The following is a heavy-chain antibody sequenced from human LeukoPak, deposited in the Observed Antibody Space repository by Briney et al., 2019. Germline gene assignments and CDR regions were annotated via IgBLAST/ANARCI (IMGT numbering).Heavy chain of an antibody. D-gene: IGHD5-18*01. CDR3: ARVQVVGNSYGYFSTNWYFDL. CDR2: IIGSGGTT. J-gene: IGHJ2*01. V-gene: IGHV3-23*01. Sequence: GGSLRLSCAASGFTFSSYAMNWVRQAPGKGLEWVSGIIGSGGTTYYADSVKGRFTISRDNSKNTLYLQMNSLRAEDTAVYYCARVQVVGNSYGYFSTNWYFDLWGRGTLVTVSS. CDR1: GFTFSSYA.